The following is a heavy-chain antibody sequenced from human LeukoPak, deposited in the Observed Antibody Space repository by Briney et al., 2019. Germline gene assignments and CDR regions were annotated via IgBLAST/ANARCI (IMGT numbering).Heavy chain of an antibody. V-gene: IGHV4-34*01. CDR3: ARGIRVVVPAAIVWFDP. D-gene: IGHD2-2*01. CDR2: INHSGST. Sequence: SETLSLTCAVYGGSFSGYYWSWIRQPPGKGLEWIGEINHSGSTNYNPSLKSRVTISVDTSKNQFSLKLSSVTAADTAVYYCARGIRVVVPAAIVWFDPGGQGTLVTVSS. CDR1: GGSFSGYY. J-gene: IGHJ5*02.